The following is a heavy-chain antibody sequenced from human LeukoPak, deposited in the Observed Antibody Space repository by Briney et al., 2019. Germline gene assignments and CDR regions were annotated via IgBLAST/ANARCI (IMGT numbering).Heavy chain of an antibody. J-gene: IGHJ5*02. Sequence: PSETLSLTCTVSGGSISSYYWSWIRQPPGKGLEWIGYIYYSGSTNYNPSLKSRVTISVDTSKNQFSPKLSSVTAADTAVYYCAKSGDSSGWYRVQGGFSEFDPWGQGTLVTVSS. V-gene: IGHV4-59*08. CDR2: IYYSGST. CDR1: GGSISSYY. D-gene: IGHD6-19*01. CDR3: AKSGDSSGWYRVQGGFSEFDP.